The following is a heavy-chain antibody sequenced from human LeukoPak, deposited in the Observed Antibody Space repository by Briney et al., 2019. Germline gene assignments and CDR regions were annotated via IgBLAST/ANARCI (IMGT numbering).Heavy chain of an antibody. CDR1: GFTFSSYA. J-gene: IGHJ4*02. CDR3: AKDKASGSYWGPFDY. V-gene: IGHV3-23*01. Sequence: PGGSLRLSCAASGFTFSSYAMSWVRQAPGKGLEWVSAISGSGGSTYYADSVKGRFTISRDNSKNTLYLQMNSLRAEDMAVYYCAKDKASGSYWGPFDYWGQGTLVTVSS. D-gene: IGHD1-26*01. CDR2: ISGSGGST.